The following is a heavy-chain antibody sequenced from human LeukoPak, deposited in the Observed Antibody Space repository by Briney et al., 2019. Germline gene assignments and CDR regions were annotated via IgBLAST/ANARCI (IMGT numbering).Heavy chain of an antibody. CDR3: AELGITMIGGV. Sequence: SGGTLRLSCAASRFTFSSYGMNWVRQAPGKGLEWVPAISGSGGSTYYADSVKGRFTISRDNSKNTLYLQMNSLRAEDTAVYYCAELGITMIGGVWGKGTTVTISS. CDR2: ISGSGGST. J-gene: IGHJ6*04. D-gene: IGHD3-10*02. V-gene: IGHV3-23*01. CDR1: RFTFSSYG.